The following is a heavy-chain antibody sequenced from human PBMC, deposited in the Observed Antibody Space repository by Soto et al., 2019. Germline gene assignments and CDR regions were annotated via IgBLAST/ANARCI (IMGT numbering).Heavy chain of an antibody. V-gene: IGHV1-8*01. J-gene: IGHJ4*02. D-gene: IGHD1-1*01. CDR3: ERRAETNGWNGFGADKYYFDF. CDR1: GYTFTSYD. Sequence: ASVKVSCKASGYTFTSYDIYWVRQATGQGLEWMGWMNPNTGNSGYAQKFQGRVTMTSDTSISTAHMELSRLRAEDTAGSYCERRAETNGWNGFGADKYYFDFWGQGTLVTVSS. CDR2: MNPNTGNS.